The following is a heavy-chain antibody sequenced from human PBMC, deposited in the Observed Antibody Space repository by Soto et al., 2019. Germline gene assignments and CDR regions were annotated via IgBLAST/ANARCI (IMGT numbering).Heavy chain of an antibody. CDR2: IYHSGSV. V-gene: IGHV4-4*02. CDR3: ASRGTATGGFDY. J-gene: IGHJ4*02. Sequence: SETLSLTCAVSSGSISSSNWWSWVRQPPGKGLEWIGEIYHSGSVNYNPSLKSRVTISVDKSKNQFSLKLSSVTAADTAVYYCASRGTATGGFDYWGQGTLVTVSS. D-gene: IGHD2-15*01. CDR1: SGSISSSNW.